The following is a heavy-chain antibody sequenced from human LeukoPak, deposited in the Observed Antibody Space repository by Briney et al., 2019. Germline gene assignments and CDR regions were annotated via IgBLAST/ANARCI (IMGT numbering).Heavy chain of an antibody. V-gene: IGHV3-23*01. Sequence: PGGSLRLSCAASGFTFSSYAMSWVRQAPGKGLEWVSAISGSGGSTYYADSVKGRFTISRDNSKNTLYLQMNSLRAEDTAVYYCAKDQRITMIVGIDAFDIWGQGTMVTVSS. D-gene: IGHD3-22*01. CDR3: AKDQRITMIVGIDAFDI. CDR2: ISGSGGST. J-gene: IGHJ3*02. CDR1: GFTFSSYA.